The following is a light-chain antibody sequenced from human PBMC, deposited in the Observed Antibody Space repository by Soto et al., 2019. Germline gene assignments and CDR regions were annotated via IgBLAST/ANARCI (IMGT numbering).Light chain of an antibody. V-gene: IGKV3-11*01. CDR3: QQRSNWPRT. CDR1: QSVSSY. Sequence: EIVLTQSPATLSLSPGERATLSCRASQSVSSYFAWYQQKPGQAPRLLIYDASNRAPGIPARFSGSGSGTDFTLTISSLEPEDFAVYYCQQRSNWPRTVGQGTKLEIK. J-gene: IGKJ2*02. CDR2: DAS.